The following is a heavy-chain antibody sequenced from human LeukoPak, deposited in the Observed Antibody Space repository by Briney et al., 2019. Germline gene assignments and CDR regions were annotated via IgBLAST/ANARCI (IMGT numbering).Heavy chain of an antibody. V-gene: IGHV3-23*01. CDR2: VSGSGGST. CDR3: AKRTNRLYSSSWVAFDY. Sequence: GGSLRLSCAASGFTFSSYGMSWVRQAPGKGLEWVSAVSGSGGSTYYADSVKGRFTISRDNSKNTLYLQMNSLRAEDTAVYYRAKRTNRLYSSSWVAFDYWGQGTLVTVSS. CDR1: GFTFSSYG. J-gene: IGHJ4*02. D-gene: IGHD6-13*01.